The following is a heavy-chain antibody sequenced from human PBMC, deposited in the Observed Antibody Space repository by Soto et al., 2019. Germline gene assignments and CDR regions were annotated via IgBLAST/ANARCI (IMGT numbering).Heavy chain of an antibody. CDR1: GYSFTSYW. Sequence: PGESLKISCNGSGYSFTSYWIGWVRQMPWKGLEWMGIIYPGDSDTRYSPSFQGQVTISADKSLSTAYLQWSSLKASDTAMYYCARPYDSSGYSLAFDIWGQGTMVTVSS. J-gene: IGHJ3*02. CDR2: IYPGDSDT. V-gene: IGHV5-51*01. D-gene: IGHD3-22*01. CDR3: ARPYDSSGYSLAFDI.